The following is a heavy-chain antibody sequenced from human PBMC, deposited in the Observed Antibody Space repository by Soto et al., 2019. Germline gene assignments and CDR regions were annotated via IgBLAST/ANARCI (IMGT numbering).Heavy chain of an antibody. CDR2: IYYSGST. J-gene: IGHJ4*02. CDR1: GGSISSYY. Sequence: QVQLQESGPGLVKPSETLSLTCTVSGGSISSYYWSWIRQPPGKGLEWIGYIYYSGSTNYNPSLTSRVTISVDTSKNQFSLKLSSVTAADTAVYYCARGIQLWLPWALDYWGQGTLVTVSS. V-gene: IGHV4-59*01. CDR3: ARGIQLWLPWALDY. D-gene: IGHD5-18*01.